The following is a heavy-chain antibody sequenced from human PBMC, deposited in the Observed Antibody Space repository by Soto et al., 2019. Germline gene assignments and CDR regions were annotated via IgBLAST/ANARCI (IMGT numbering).Heavy chain of an antibody. V-gene: IGHV3-23*01. J-gene: IGHJ4*02. CDR3: ARAREPEYSSSIFFDY. Sequence: EVKLLESGGGLVQPGGSLRLSCGVSGFTVTSNGVSWVRQAPGKGLEWVSAISPNGQGIWYADSVKGRFTISRDISRNTVYLELDKLTVDDTAVYYCARAREPEYSSSIFFDYWGRGTLVTVSS. CDR2: ISPNGQGI. D-gene: IGHD6-6*01. CDR1: GFTVTSNG.